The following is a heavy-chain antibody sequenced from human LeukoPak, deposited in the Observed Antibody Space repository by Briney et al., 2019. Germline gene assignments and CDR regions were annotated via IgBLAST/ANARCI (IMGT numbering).Heavy chain of an antibody. CDR2: ISGSGGST. V-gene: IGHV3-23*01. Sequence: GGSLRLSCAASGFTFSSYAMSWVRQAPGKGLEWVSAISGSGGSTYYADSVKGRFTISRDNSKNTLYLQMNSLRAEDTAVYYRAKDQDIQLWPGNWFDPWGQGTLVTVSS. J-gene: IGHJ5*02. D-gene: IGHD5-18*01. CDR1: GFTFSSYA. CDR3: AKDQDIQLWPGNWFDP.